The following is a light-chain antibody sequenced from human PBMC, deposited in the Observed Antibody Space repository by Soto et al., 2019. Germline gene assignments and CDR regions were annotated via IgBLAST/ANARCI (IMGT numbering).Light chain of an antibody. V-gene: IGKV3-15*01. J-gene: IGKJ1*01. CDR3: QQYNNWPRT. CDR2: DAS. CDR1: QSISNN. Sequence: VMTQSPATLSMSAGESATLSCRASQSISNNLAWYQQKPGQAPRLLMYDASTRATGIPDRFSGSGSGAEFTLTISSLQSEDLAVYYCQQYNNWPRTFGQGTKVDIK.